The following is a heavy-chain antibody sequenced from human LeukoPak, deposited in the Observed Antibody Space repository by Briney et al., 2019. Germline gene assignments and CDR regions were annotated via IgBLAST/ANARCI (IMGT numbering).Heavy chain of an antibody. V-gene: IGHV4-4*07. CDR2: IYTSGST. D-gene: IGHD2-15*01. CDR1: GGSISSYY. J-gene: IGHJ5*02. CDR3: ALVHCSGGSCYFP. Sequence: SETLSLTCTVSGGSISSYYWSWIRQPAGKGLEWIGRIYTSGSTNYNPSLKSRVTMSVDTSKNQFSLKLSSVPAADTAVYYCALVHCSGGSCYFPWGRGTLVTVSS.